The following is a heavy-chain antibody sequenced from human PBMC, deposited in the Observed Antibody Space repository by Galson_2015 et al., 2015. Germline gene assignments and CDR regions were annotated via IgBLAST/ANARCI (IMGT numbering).Heavy chain of an antibody. Sequence: CAISGDSVSSNSAAWNWIRQSPSRGLEWLGRTSYRSKWYNDYALSVKSRITINADTSKNQFSLHLNSVTPEDTAVYYCARGGTTANGWFDPWGQGTLVTVSS. V-gene: IGHV6-1*01. D-gene: IGHD2/OR15-2a*01. CDR3: ARGGTTANGWFDP. CDR1: GDSVSSNSAA. J-gene: IGHJ5*02. CDR2: TSYRSKWYN.